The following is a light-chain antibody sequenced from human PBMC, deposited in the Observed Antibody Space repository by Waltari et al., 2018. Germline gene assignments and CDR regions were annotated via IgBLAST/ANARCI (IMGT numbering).Light chain of an antibody. CDR2: NNN. V-gene: IGLV1-47*02. J-gene: IGLJ3*02. Sequence: QSVLTQPPSASGTPGQRVTISCSGSSSNIGNNNVFWYQQLPGTAPKLLIYNNNQRPSGVPDRFSGPKSATSASLAISGLRSEDEADYYCAAWDADLSGVFGGGTRLTVL. CDR3: AAWDADLSGV. CDR1: SSNIGNNN.